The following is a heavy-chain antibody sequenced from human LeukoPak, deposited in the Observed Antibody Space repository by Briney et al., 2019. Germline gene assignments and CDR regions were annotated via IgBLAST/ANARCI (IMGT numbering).Heavy chain of an antibody. CDR1: GVSRSTSGVG. CDR3: AHRRHKYGDYVY. J-gene: IGHJ4*02. CDR2: ICWDEDK. Sequence: GPTLVNPTQTLTLTCTFSGVSRSTSGVGGVWVRQPPGKALEWLALICWDEDKRYSPSPKSTLTTTKDTSKNHVVLTMTNMDPADIAKYYCAHRRHKYGDYVYWGQGTLVTVSS. V-gene: IGHV2-5*02. D-gene: IGHD4-17*01.